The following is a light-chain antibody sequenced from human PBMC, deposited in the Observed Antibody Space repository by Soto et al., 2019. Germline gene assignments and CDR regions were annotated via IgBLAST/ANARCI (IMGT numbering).Light chain of an antibody. Sequence: QSALTQPASVSGSPGQSITISCTGTSSDVGGYNYVSWYQQHPGKAPKLMIYEVSNRPSGVSNRFSGSKSGNTASLTISGLQAEDEADYYCSSHTSSSSPRVFGGGTKVTVL. J-gene: IGLJ3*02. CDR3: SSHTSSSSPRV. CDR1: SSDVGGYNY. CDR2: EVS. V-gene: IGLV2-14*01.